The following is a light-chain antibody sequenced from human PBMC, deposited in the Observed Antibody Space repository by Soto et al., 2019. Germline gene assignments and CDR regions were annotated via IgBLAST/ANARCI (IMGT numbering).Light chain of an antibody. Sequence: QPVLTQSPSASASLGASVKLTCTLSSGHSSYAIAWHQQQPEKGPRYLMKLNSDGSHSKGDGIPDRFSGSSSGAERYLTISSLQSEDEADYYCQTWGTGIVVFGGRTKLTVL. V-gene: IGLV4-69*01. CDR2: LNSDGSH. CDR3: QTWGTGIVV. J-gene: IGLJ2*01. CDR1: SGHSSYA.